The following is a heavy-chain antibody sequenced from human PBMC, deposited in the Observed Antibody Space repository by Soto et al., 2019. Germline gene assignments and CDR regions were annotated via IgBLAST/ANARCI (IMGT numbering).Heavy chain of an antibody. CDR3: AKDRVAVAGTLDY. Sequence: EVQLLESGGGLVQPGGSLRLSCAASGFTFSSYAMSWVRQAPGTGLEWVSAIRCSVGSTYYADSVKGRFTISRENSKNTLYLQMNSRRAEDTAVYYCAKDRVAVAGTLDYWGQGTLVTVSS. V-gene: IGHV3-23*01. D-gene: IGHD6-19*01. J-gene: IGHJ4*02. CDR1: GFTFSSYA. CDR2: IRCSVGST.